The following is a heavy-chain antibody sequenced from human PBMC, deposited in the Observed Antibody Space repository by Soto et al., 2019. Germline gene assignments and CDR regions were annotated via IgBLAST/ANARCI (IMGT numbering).Heavy chain of an antibody. Sequence: PSETLSPTCAVYGGSFSGYYWSWIRQPPGKGREWIGEINHSGSTNYNPSLKSRVTISVDTSKNQFSLKLSSVTAADTAVYYCARDRYFAIVVVSDYYGMDVWGQGTTVTVSS. V-gene: IGHV4-34*01. CDR1: GGSFSGYY. CDR2: INHSGST. D-gene: IGHD2-21*01. CDR3: ARDRYFAIVVVSDYYGMDV. J-gene: IGHJ6*02.